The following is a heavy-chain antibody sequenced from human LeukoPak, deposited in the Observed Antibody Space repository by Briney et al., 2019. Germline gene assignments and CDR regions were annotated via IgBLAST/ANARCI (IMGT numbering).Heavy chain of an antibody. J-gene: IGHJ4*02. Sequence: ASVKVSCKASGYTFTDYYMHWVRQAPGQGLEWLGWINPNSGGTNYTQEFQGRVTMTRDTSISTAYMELSRLRSDDTAVYYCAREYYDSSAYNQEAIDYWGQGTLVTVSS. CDR2: INPNSGGT. D-gene: IGHD3-22*01. CDR3: AREYYDSSAYNQEAIDY. V-gene: IGHV1-2*02. CDR1: GYTFTDYY.